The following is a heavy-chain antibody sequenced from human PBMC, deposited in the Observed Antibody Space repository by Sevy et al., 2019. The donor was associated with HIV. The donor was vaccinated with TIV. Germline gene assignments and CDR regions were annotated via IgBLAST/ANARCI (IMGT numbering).Heavy chain of an antibody. Sequence: GSLRLSCAASGFTFSSYSMNWVRQAPGKGLEWVSYISSSSSTIYYADSVKGRFTISRDNAKNSLYLQMNSLGDEDTAVYYCARVVGLAYCGGDCYSGGEYYYYGMDVWGQGTTVTVSS. D-gene: IGHD2-21*02. CDR1: GFTFSSYS. CDR3: ARVVGLAYCGGDCYSGGEYYYYGMDV. CDR2: ISSSSSTI. J-gene: IGHJ6*02. V-gene: IGHV3-48*02.